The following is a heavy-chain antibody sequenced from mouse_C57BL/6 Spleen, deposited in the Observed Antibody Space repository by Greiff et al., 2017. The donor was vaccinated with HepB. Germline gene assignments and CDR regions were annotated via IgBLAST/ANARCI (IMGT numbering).Heavy chain of an antibody. CDR3: ARDDGYYCFDY. J-gene: IGHJ2*01. V-gene: IGHV1-64*01. CDR1: GYTFTSYW. Sequence: VQLQQPGAELVKPGASVKLSCKASGYTFTSYWMHWVKQRPGQGLEWIGMIHPNSGSTNYNEKFKSKATLTVDKSSSTAYMQLSSLTSEDSAVYYCARDDGYYCFDYWGQGTTLTVSS. D-gene: IGHD2-3*01. CDR2: IHPNSGST.